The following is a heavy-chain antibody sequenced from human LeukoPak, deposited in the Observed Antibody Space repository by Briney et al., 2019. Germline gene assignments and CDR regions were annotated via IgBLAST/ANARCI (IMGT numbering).Heavy chain of an antibody. Sequence: PGGSLRLSCSASGFNLNSFWMHWVRQAPGKGLVWVSRINSDGRSTTYADSVKGRSTISRDNAKNTLHLQMTSLRVEDTAVYYCAREGLGDGFDIWGQGTMVTVSS. J-gene: IGHJ3*02. CDR1: GFNLNSFW. CDR2: INSDGRST. D-gene: IGHD3/OR15-3a*01. V-gene: IGHV3-74*01. CDR3: AREGLGDGFDI.